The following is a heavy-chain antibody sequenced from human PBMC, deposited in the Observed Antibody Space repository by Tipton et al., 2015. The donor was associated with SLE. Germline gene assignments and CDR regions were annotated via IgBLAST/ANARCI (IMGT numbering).Heavy chain of an antibody. Sequence: TLSLTCTVSGGSISSSSYYWGWIRQPPGKGLEWIGSIYYSGSTYYNPSLKSRVTISVDTSKNQFSLKLSSVTAADTAVYYCATPGRLTPLGYWGQGTLVTVSS. D-gene: IGHD4-23*01. V-gene: IGHV4-39*07. J-gene: IGHJ4*02. CDR1: GGSISSSSYY. CDR3: ATPGRLTPLGY. CDR2: IYYSGST.